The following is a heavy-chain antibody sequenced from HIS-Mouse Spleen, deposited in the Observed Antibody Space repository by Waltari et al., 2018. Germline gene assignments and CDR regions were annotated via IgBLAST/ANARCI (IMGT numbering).Heavy chain of an antibody. CDR3: ARDPRWNDGIDY. D-gene: IGHD1-1*01. CDR1: GGSISSSSYY. V-gene: IGHV4-39*07. J-gene: IGHJ4*02. CDR2: SYYSGGT. Sequence: QLQLQESGPGLVKPSETLSLTCTVSGGSISSSSYYWGWIRQPPGKGLEWIGSSYYSGGTYYNPSLKSRVTISVETSKNQCSLKLSSVTAADTAVYYCARDPRWNDGIDYWGQGTLVTVSS.